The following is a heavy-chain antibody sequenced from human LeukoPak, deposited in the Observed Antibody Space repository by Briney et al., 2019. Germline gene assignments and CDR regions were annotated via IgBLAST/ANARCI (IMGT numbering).Heavy chain of an antibody. J-gene: IGHJ3*02. CDR1: GFTFSSYG. CDR3: AKDITLISPGAFDI. CDR2: ISYDGSNK. V-gene: IGHV3-30*18. Sequence: PGGSLRFSCAASGFTFSSYGMHWVRQAPGKGLEWVAVISYDGSNKYYADSVKGRFTISRDNSKNTLYLQMNSLRAEDTAVYYCAKDITLISPGAFDIWRQGTMVTVST. D-gene: IGHD3-22*01.